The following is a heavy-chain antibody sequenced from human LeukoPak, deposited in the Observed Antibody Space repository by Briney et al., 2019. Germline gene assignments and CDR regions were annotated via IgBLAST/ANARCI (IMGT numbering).Heavy chain of an antibody. Sequence: GGSLRLSCAASGFTFSSYWVHWVRQAPGKGLMWVSRINPDGSTIDYADSVKGRFTISRDNAKNTLYLQMNSLRAEDTAVYYCSRAGSYRFDYWGQGTLVTVSS. CDR2: INPDGSTI. CDR3: SRAGSYRFDY. D-gene: IGHD3-16*02. J-gene: IGHJ4*02. CDR1: GFTFSSYW. V-gene: IGHV3-74*01.